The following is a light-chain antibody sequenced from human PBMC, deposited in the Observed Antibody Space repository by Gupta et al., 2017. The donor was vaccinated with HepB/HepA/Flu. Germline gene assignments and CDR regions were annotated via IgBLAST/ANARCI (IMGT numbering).Light chain of an antibody. CDR1: QGIGGW. J-gene: IGKJ4*01. CDR2: TIS. Sequence: DIQMTQSSSVVSPSVGDRVTIACRASQGIGGWLAWYQQKPGKAPELLIYTISNLQSGVPSRFSGSGSGTDFTLTISSLQPEDFAIYYCQQGATFPFTFGGGTKVEIK. CDR3: QQGATFPFT. V-gene: IGKV1-12*01.